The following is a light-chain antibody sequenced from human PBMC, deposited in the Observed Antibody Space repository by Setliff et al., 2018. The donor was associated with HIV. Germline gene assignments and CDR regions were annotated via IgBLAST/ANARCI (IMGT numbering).Light chain of an antibody. CDR3: SSYTTSSTLYV. J-gene: IGLJ1*01. CDR1: SSDVGGYYS. Sequence: QSALTQPASVSGSPGQSITISCTGISSDVGGYYSVSWYQQHPGKAPKLTIYDVINRPSGVSNRFSGSRSGNTASLTISGLQVEDEADYYCSSYTTSSTLYVFGPGTKGTVL. V-gene: IGLV2-14*03. CDR2: DVI.